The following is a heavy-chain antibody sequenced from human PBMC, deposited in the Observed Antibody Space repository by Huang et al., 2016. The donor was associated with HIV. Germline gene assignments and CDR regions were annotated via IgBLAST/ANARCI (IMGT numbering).Heavy chain of an antibody. J-gene: IGHJ4*02. Sequence: QVQLVQSGAEVKKPGSSVKVSCKASGGTFSSYAISWGRQAPGQGLGGMGGIIPIVGTANYAQKFQGRVTITADESTSTAYMELSSLRSEDTAVYYCARVESRRYYDSSGYYYWGQGTLVTVSS. V-gene: IGHV1-69*01. D-gene: IGHD3-22*01. CDR1: GGTFSSYA. CDR2: IIPIVGTA. CDR3: ARVESRRYYDSSGYYY.